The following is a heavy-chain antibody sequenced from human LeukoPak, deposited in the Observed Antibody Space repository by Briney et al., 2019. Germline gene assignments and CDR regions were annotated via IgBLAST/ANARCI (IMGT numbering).Heavy chain of an antibody. Sequence: PSETLSLTCTVSGGSISTGGYYWSWIRQHPGKGLEWIGYIYYSGSTYYNPSLKSRVTISVDTSKNQFSLKLSSVTAADTAVYYCARGDYYGMDVWGQGTTVTVSS. V-gene: IGHV4-31*03. CDR2: IYYSGST. CDR1: GGSISTGGYY. J-gene: IGHJ6*02. CDR3: ARGDYYGMDV.